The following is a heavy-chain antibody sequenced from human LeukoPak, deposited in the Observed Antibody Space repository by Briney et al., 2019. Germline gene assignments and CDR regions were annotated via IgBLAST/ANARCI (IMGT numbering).Heavy chain of an antibody. Sequence: PGRSLRLSCAASGLTFSSYGMHWVRQAPGKGLEWVAVISNDGYSQYYAHSVKGRFTVSRDNSKNTLYLQMNNLKTDDTAVYYCAKPCQGGGVCFLILEWGQGTLLTVSS. J-gene: IGHJ4*02. V-gene: IGHV3-30*18. CDR1: GLTFSSYG. CDR2: ISNDGYSQ. D-gene: IGHD2-8*02. CDR3: AKPCQGGGVCFLILE.